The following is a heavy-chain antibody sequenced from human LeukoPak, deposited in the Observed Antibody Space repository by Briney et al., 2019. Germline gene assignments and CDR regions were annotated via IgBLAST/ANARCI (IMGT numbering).Heavy chain of an antibody. J-gene: IGHJ3*02. CDR3: AREAAMWFGETFDAFDI. D-gene: IGHD3-10*01. CDR1: GFSFSNFA. Sequence: GRSLRLSCAASGFSFSNFAMHWVRQAPGKGLEWVALISYDGGKGYYADSVKGRSTISRDNARNTLFVQMNSLRVEDTAVYYCAREAAMWFGETFDAFDIWGQGTMVAVSS. V-gene: IGHV3-30-3*01. CDR2: ISYDGGKG.